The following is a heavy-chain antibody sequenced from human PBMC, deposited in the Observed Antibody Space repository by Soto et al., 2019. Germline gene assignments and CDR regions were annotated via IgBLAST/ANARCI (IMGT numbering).Heavy chain of an antibody. Sequence: SETLSLTCTVSGGSISSNYWTWIRQPPGKGLEWIGYVYNSGSTNYNPSLKSRVTISEDTSKSQFSLKANSMTAADTAVYYCARYRREAVAGYTLDNWGQGILVTVSS. CDR3: ARYRREAVAGYTLDN. D-gene: IGHD6-13*01. CDR2: VYNSGST. CDR1: GGSISSNY. V-gene: IGHV4-59*01. J-gene: IGHJ4*02.